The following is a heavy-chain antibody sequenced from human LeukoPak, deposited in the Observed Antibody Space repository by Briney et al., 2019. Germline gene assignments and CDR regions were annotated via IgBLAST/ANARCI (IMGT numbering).Heavy chain of an antibody. D-gene: IGHD3-10*01. Sequence: SETLSLTCTVSGGSISIYYWSWIRQSPGKGLEWIGYIYNSGNTDHNPSFKSRVIISADTSKNQFSLKLTSVTAADTAVYYCVRDRELTYWGQGTLVTVSS. J-gene: IGHJ4*02. CDR2: IYNSGNT. V-gene: IGHV4-59*01. CDR3: VRDRELTY. CDR1: GGSISIYY.